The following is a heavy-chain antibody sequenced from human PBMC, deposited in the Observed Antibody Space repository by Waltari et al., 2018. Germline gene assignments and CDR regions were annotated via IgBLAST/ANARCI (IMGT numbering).Heavy chain of an antibody. D-gene: IGHD2-15*01. CDR1: GFTFADYA. J-gene: IGHJ4*02. CDR2: ISWTSDSI. V-gene: IGHV3-9*01. CDR3: AKDTDCSGGSCYSLGY. Sequence: EVQLVESGGGLVQPGRSLRLSCAASGFTFADYAMHWVRQAQGKGLEWVSGISWTSDSIGYADSGKGRFTISRENAKNSLYLQMNSLRAEDTALYYCAKDTDCSGGSCYSLGYWGQGTLVTVSS.